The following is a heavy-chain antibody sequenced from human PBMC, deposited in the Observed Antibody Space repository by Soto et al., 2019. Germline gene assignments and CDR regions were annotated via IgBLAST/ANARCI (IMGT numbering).Heavy chain of an antibody. Sequence: SETLSLTCTVSGGSVSSGSYYWSWIRQPPGRGLEWIGYIYYSGSTNYNPSLKSRVTISVDTSKNQFSLKLSSVTAADTAVYYCARAVRYTPGFDYWGQGTLVTVSS. CDR1: GGSVSSGSYY. D-gene: IGHD5-18*01. J-gene: IGHJ4*02. V-gene: IGHV4-61*01. CDR2: IYYSGST. CDR3: ARAVRYTPGFDY.